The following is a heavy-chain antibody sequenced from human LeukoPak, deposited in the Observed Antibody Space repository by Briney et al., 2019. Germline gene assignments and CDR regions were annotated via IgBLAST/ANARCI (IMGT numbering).Heavy chain of an antibody. CDR3: AREVTRGHTSSYYYFDY. D-gene: IGHD2-2*01. J-gene: IGHJ4*02. CDR2: VYYRGNT. V-gene: IGHV4-59*01. CDR1: GGSISSYY. Sequence: PSETLSLTCSVSGGSISSYYGSWIRQPPGKGLEWIGYVYYRGNTNYNPSLRSRVTISLDTSKNQFSLELRSVTAADTAVYFCAREVTRGHTSSYYYFDYWGQGTLVTVSS.